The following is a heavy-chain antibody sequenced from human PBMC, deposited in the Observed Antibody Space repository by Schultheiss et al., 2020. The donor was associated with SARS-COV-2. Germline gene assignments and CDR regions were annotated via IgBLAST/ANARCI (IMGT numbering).Heavy chain of an antibody. CDR2: IKIHNGNT. Sequence: ASVKVSCKASGYTFTGYYMHWVRQAPGQGLEWMGWIKIHNGNTDYAQKFQGRVTLTTDISTSTVYIELRSLRSDDTAVYYCAREGGGAPLGMDVWGQGTTVTVSS. CDR1: GYTFTGYY. V-gene: IGHV1-18*04. J-gene: IGHJ6*02. CDR3: AREGGGAPLGMDV. D-gene: IGHD3-16*01.